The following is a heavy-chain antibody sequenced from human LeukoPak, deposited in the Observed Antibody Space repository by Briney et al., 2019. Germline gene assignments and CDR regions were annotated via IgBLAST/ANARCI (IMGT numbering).Heavy chain of an antibody. J-gene: IGHJ4*02. CDR2: IIPIFGTA. Sequence: ASVKVSCMASAGTFSRYAISWVRQAPGQGLEWMGGIIPIFGTANYAQKCQGRVTITADESTSTAYMELSSLRSEDTAVYYCARSRNYYGSGSYYFDYWGQGTLVTVSS. CDR3: ARSRNYYGSGSYYFDY. CDR1: AGTFSRYA. D-gene: IGHD3-10*01. V-gene: IGHV1-69*13.